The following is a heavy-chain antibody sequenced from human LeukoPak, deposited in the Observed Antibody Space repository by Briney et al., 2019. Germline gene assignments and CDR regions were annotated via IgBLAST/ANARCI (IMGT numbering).Heavy chain of an antibody. V-gene: IGHV3-74*01. CDR1: GFTFSSFW. D-gene: IGHD3-9*01. Sequence: RPGGSLRLSCAASGFTFSSFWMHWVRQAPGKGLVWVSRINTDGSSTDYADSVKGRFTISRDNAKNTLYLQMNSLRAEDTAVYYPRILTGPHYYYYGMDVWGQGTTVTVSS. CDR3: RILTGPHYYYYGMDV. CDR2: INTDGSST. J-gene: IGHJ6*02.